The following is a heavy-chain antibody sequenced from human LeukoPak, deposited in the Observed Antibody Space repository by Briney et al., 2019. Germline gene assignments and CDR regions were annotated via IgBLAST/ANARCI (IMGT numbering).Heavy chain of an antibody. CDR2: ISGSGGST. V-gene: IGHV3-23*01. CDR3: ARARSSYGYGDAFDI. CDR1: GFIFSSYA. Sequence: GGSLRLSCAASGFIFSSYAMSWVRQAPGKGLEWVSTISGSGGSTYYADSVKGRFTISRDNSKNTLYLQMNSLRAEDTAVYYCARARSSYGYGDAFDIWGQGTMVTVSS. D-gene: IGHD5-18*01. J-gene: IGHJ3*02.